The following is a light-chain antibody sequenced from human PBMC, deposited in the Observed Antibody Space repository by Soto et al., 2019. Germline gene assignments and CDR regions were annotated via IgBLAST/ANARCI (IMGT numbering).Light chain of an antibody. CDR1: QSVSSY. V-gene: IGKV3-11*01. CDR2: DAS. J-gene: IGKJ5*01. Sequence: EIVMTQSPATLSVSPGERATLSCRASQSVSSYLASYQQKPAQPPTLLIYDASNRATAIPARFSGSGSGTDFTLTISSLEPEDFVVYYCQQRNNWPITFGQGTRLEIK. CDR3: QQRNNWPIT.